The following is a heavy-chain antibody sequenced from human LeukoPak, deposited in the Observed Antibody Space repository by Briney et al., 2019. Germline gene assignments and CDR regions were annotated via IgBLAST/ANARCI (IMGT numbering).Heavy chain of an antibody. D-gene: IGHD3-16*01. J-gene: IGHJ4*02. CDR3: AKEGLGEFLENFDY. Sequence: GGSLRLSCAASGFTFSSYGMSWVRQAPGKGLEWVSAISGSGGSTYYADSVKGRFTISRDNYKNTLYLQMNSLRAEDTAVYYCAKEGLGEFLENFDYWGQGTLVTVSS. CDR2: ISGSGGST. V-gene: IGHV3-23*01. CDR1: GFTFSSYG.